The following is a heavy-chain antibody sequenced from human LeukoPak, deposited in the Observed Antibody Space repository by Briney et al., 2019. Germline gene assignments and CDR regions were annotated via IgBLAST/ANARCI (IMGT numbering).Heavy chain of an antibody. CDR3: ARDLLGEFDP. D-gene: IGHD1-26*01. V-gene: IGHV4-30-2*01. J-gene: IGHJ5*02. CDR2: ISHTGST. CDR1: GGSISSGGYS. Sequence: KTSETLSLTCTVSGGSISSGGYSWSWIRQPPGKGLEWIGYISHTGSTYYNPSFKSRVTISVDRSKNQFSLKLNSVTAADTAVYYCARDLLGEFDPWGQGTLVTVSS.